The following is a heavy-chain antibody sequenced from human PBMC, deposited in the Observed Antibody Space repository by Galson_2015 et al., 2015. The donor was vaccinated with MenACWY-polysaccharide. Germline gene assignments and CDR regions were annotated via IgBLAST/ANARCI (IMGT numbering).Heavy chain of an antibody. CDR2: TYYRTKWYD. CDR3: VRGGFGQTVGRFDY. Sequence: CAISGDSVSSNSVSWNWIRQTPSRGLEWLGRTYYRTKWYDDYAVSVRSRMTINPDTSKNQFSLHLNSVTPEDTAVYYCVRGGFGQTVGRFDYWDQGALVTVSS. CDR1: GDSVSSNSVS. V-gene: IGHV6-1*01. J-gene: IGHJ4*02. D-gene: IGHD3-10*01.